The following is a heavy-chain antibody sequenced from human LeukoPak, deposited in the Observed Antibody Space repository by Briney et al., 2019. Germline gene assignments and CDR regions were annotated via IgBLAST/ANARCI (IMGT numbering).Heavy chain of an antibody. J-gene: IGHJ4*02. CDR3: GRSKGSGNYFDS. V-gene: IGHV4-59*01. CDR2: ISYTGST. CDR1: GDSISDYY. Sequence: PSETLSLTCTVSGDSISDYYWSWIRQPPGKGLEWIGYISYTGSTNYNPSLKSRVTLSIDPSKSQFSLNLNSVTAADTATYYCGRSKGSGNYFDSWGQGTLVTVSS. D-gene: IGHD3-10*01.